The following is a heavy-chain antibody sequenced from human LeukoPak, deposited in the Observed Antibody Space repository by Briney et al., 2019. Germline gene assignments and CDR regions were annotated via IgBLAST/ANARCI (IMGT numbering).Heavy chain of an antibody. CDR2: IYYTGST. CDR1: GGSISSYY. D-gene: IGHD3-22*01. V-gene: IGHV4-59*01. Sequence: SETLSLTCTVSGGSISSYYWSWIRQPPGKGLEWSGYIYYTGSTNYNPSLKSRVTISVDMSKNQFSLKLSSVTAADTAVYYCARETYYYDTSGYYSPTFDYWGQGTLVTVSS. J-gene: IGHJ4*02. CDR3: ARETYYYDTSGYYSPTFDY.